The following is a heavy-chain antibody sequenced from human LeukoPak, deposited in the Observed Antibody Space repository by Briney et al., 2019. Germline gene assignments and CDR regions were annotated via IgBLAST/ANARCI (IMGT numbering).Heavy chain of an antibody. D-gene: IGHD1-26*01. Sequence: SETLSLTCTVSGGSISSSSYYWGWIRQPPGKGLEWIGSIYYSGSTYYNPSLKSRVTISVDTSKNQFSLKLSSVTAADTAVYYCARYSHSGSYFNWFDPWGQGTLVTVSS. V-gene: IGHV4-39*07. CDR3: ARYSHSGSYFNWFDP. J-gene: IGHJ5*02. CDR1: GGSISSSSYY. CDR2: IYYSGST.